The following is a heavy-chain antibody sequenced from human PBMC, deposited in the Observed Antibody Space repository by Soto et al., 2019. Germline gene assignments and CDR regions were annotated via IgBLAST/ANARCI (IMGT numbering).Heavy chain of an antibody. CDR2: TYYRSKWYN. CDR1: GYSVSSNSAA. V-gene: IGHV6-1*01. CDR3: ARENTDIVAPEGFDP. J-gene: IGHJ5*02. D-gene: IGHD5-12*01. Sequence: HTLSLTCAISGYSVSSNSAAWNWIRQSPSRGLEWLGRTYYRSKWYNDYAVSVKSRITINPDTSKNQFSLQLNSVTPEDTAVYYCARENTDIVAPEGFDPWGQGTLVTVSS.